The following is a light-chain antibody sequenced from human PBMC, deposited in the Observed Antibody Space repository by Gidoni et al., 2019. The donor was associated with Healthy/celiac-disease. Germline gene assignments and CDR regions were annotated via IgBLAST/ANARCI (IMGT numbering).Light chain of an antibody. V-gene: IGKV3-11*01. CDR3: QQRSNWLFT. CDR2: DAS. CDR1: QSVSSY. J-gene: IGKJ3*01. Sequence: ELVLTHSPATLSLSPGERATLSCRASQSVSSYLAWYQQKPGQAPKLLIYDASNRATGIQARFSGSGSGTDFTRTSSSLEPEDFAVYYCQQRSNWLFTFGPGTKVDIK.